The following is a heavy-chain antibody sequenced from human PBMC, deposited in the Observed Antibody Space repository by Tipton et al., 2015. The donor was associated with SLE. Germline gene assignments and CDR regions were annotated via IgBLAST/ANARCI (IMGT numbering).Heavy chain of an antibody. V-gene: IGHV3-7*01. J-gene: IGHJ4*02. Sequence: SLRLSCAASGFTFSSYWMSWVRQAPGRGLEWVANIKQDGSEKYYVDSVKGRFTISRDNAKNSLFLQMNSLRAEDTAVYYCASVLLFYFDYWGQGTLVTVSS. CDR1: GFTFSSYW. CDR2: IKQDGSEK. D-gene: IGHD2-8*02. CDR3: ASVLLFYFDY.